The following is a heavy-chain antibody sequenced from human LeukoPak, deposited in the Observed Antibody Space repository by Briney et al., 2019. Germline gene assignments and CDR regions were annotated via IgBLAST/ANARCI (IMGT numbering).Heavy chain of an antibody. Sequence: GASVKVSCKASGGTFSTYAISWVRQAPGEGLEWMGGITPIFGTAKYAQKVQGRVTMSTDESTSTAYMELSSLRSEDTAVYYCARQGGITVFGVAQPGWAFDIWGQGTMVTVSS. V-gene: IGHV1-69*05. CDR1: GGTFSTYA. J-gene: IGHJ3*02. CDR3: ARQGGITVFGVAQPGWAFDI. CDR2: ITPIFGTA. D-gene: IGHD3-3*01.